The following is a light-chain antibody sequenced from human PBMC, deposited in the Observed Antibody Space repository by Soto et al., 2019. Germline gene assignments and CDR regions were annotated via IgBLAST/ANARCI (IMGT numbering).Light chain of an antibody. J-gene: IGKJ2*01. Sequence: EIVMTQSPATLSVSPGERATLSCRASQSISNHLAWYQHKPGQAPRLLIYGASTRATGIPDRFSGSGSETEFTLTISSLQSEDFVVYYCQQYNAWPPLYTFGQGTKLEIK. V-gene: IGKV3-15*01. CDR2: GAS. CDR1: QSISNH. CDR3: QQYNAWPPLYT.